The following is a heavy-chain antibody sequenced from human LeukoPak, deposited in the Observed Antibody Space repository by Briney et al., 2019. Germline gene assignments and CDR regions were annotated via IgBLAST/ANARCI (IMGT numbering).Heavy chain of an antibody. CDR1: GYTFTSYD. CDR3: ARGPPEYCSGGYCYSGRNWLDP. J-gene: IGHJ5*02. Sequence: GASVKVSCKASGYTFTSYDINWVRQATGQGLGWMGWMNPNSGNTGYAQKFQGRVTMTRDTSISTAYMALSRLKSDDTAVYYCARGPPEYCSGGYCYSGRNWLDPWGQGTLVTVSS. CDR2: MNPNSGNT. D-gene: IGHD2-15*01. V-gene: IGHV1-8*01.